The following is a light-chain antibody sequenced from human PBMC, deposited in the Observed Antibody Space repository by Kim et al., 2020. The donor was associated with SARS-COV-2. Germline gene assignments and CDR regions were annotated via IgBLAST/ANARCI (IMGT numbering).Light chain of an antibody. J-gene: IGKJ5*01. Sequence: SLYPGERATLSCRASQSISRYFAWYQQKPGQAPRHLIHLESKRATDIPARFSGSWSGTDFTLTIASLEPEDSAVYYCQQRSSWITFGQGTRLEIK. CDR3: QQRSSWIT. CDR2: LES. CDR1: QSISRY. V-gene: IGKV3-11*01.